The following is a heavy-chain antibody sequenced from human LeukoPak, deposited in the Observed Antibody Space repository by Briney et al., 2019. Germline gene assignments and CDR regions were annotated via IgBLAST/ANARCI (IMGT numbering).Heavy chain of an antibody. D-gene: IGHD3-22*01. V-gene: IGHV3-66*02. CDR1: GFTVSSNY. CDR3: AKMGEDYYDSSGYPYFDY. Sequence: GGSLRLSCAASGFTVSSNYMSWVRQAPGKGLEWVSVIYSGGSTYYADSVKGRFTISRDNSKNTLYLQMNSLRAEDTAVYYCAKMGEDYYDSSGYPYFDYWGQGTPVTVSS. J-gene: IGHJ4*02. CDR2: IYSGGST.